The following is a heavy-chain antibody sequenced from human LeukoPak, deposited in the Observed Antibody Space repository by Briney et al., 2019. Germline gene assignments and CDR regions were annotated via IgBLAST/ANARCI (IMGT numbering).Heavy chain of an antibody. V-gene: IGHV1-46*01. D-gene: IGHD5-18*01. CDR1: GGTFISYA. CDR3: ASTDGYSYENAFDV. CDR2: INPSGGST. Sequence: ASVTVSCKASGGTFISYAISWVRQAPGQGLEWMGMINPSGGSTSYAQKFQGRVTMTRDMSTGTVYMELSSLRSEDTAVYYCASTDGYSYENAFDVWGQGTMVTVSS. J-gene: IGHJ3*01.